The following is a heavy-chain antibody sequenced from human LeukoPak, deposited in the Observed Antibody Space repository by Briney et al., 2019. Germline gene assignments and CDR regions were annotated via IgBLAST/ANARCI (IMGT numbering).Heavy chain of an antibody. CDR2: ISSSSSYI. J-gene: IGHJ3*02. D-gene: IGHD2-21*01. CDR3: ALAYCGGDCYPHDAFDI. Sequence: GGSLRLSCAASGFTFSSYSMHWVRQAPGKGLEWVSSISSSSSYIYYADSVKGRFTISRDNAKNSLYLQMNSLRAEDTAVYYCALAYCGGDCYPHDAFDIWGQGTMVTVSS. V-gene: IGHV3-21*01. CDR1: GFTFSSYS.